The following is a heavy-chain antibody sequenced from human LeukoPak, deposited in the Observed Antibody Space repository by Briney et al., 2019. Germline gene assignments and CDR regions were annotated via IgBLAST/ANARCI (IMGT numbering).Heavy chain of an antibody. Sequence: SETLSLTCAVYGGSFSGYYWTWIRQPPGKGLEWIGEINHSGSTSYDPSLKSRVTISVDTSKNQFSLKLRSVTAADTAVYYCAREVDSSSWYGDYYHYYMDVWGKGTTVTVSS. CDR2: INHSGST. CDR3: AREVDSSSWYGDYYHYYMDV. V-gene: IGHV4-34*01. J-gene: IGHJ6*03. CDR1: GGSFSGYY. D-gene: IGHD6-13*01.